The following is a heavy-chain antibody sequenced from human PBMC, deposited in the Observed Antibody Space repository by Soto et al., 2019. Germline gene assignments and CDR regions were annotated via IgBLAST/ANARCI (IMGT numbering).Heavy chain of an antibody. D-gene: IGHD6-6*01. J-gene: IGHJ4*02. CDR2: IWYNGSRK. V-gene: IGHV3-33*01. CDR3: ASELYTTSSG. CDR1: GFTFSSYG. Sequence: GGSLRLSCAASGFTFSSYGVHWVRQAPGKGLEWVAVIWYNGSRKYYADSVRGRFTISRDNPKNMLYLQMNSLRVEDSAVYYCASELYTTSSGWGQGTLVTVSS.